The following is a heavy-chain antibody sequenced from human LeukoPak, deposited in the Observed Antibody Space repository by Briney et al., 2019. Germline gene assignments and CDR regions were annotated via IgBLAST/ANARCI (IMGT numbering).Heavy chain of an antibody. CDR1: GGSISSGDYY. Sequence: PSQTLSLTCTVSGGSISSGDYYWSWIRQPPGKGLEWIGYIYYSGSTYYNPSLKSRVTISVDTSKNQFSLKLSSVTAADTAVYYCARTYSSSWYCFDYWGQGTLVTVSS. J-gene: IGHJ4*02. CDR2: IYYSGST. CDR3: ARTYSSSWYCFDY. V-gene: IGHV4-30-4*01. D-gene: IGHD6-13*01.